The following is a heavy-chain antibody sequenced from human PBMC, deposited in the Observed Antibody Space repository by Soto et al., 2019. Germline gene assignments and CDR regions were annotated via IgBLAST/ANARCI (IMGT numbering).Heavy chain of an antibody. D-gene: IGHD5-18*01. CDR3: ARERGGYSYGDY. CDR2: FNTYNGNT. J-gene: IGHJ4*02. Sequence: QVQLVQSGAEVKKPGASVKVSCKASGYTFSSYGITWVRQAPGQRREWMGWFNTYNGNTNYAQKLQGRVTMTTDTSTRTAYMELRSLRSDDTAVYYCARERGGYSYGDYWGQGALVTVSS. CDR1: GYTFSSYG. V-gene: IGHV1-18*01.